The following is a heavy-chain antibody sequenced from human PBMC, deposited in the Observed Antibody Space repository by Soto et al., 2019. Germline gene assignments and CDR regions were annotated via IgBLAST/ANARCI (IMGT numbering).Heavy chain of an antibody. V-gene: IGHV1-69*08. J-gene: IGHJ4*02. Sequence: QVQLVQSGAEVKKPGSSVKVSCKASGGTFSSYTISWVRQAPGQGLEWMGRIIPILGIANYAQKFQGRVTINADKSTSTAYMELSSLRSEDTAVYYCAREAYCSGGSCYSDFFDYWGQGTLVTVSS. CDR2: IIPILGIA. D-gene: IGHD2-15*01. CDR3: AREAYCSGGSCYSDFFDY. CDR1: GGTFSSYT.